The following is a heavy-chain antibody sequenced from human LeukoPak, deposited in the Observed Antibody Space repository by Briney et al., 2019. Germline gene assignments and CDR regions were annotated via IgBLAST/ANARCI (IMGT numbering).Heavy chain of an antibody. V-gene: IGHV3-30*02. J-gene: IGHJ4*02. CDR1: GFTFNHYA. CDR2: IWSDGNTK. Sequence: PGGSLRLSCAASGFTFNHYAMQWVRQAPGKGLEWVAVIWSDGNTKYYADSVKGRFTISRDNSKNTLYLQMNSLRAEDTAVYYCAKVPHGDYAVDYWGQGTLVTVSS. CDR3: AKVPHGDYAVDY. D-gene: IGHD4-17*01.